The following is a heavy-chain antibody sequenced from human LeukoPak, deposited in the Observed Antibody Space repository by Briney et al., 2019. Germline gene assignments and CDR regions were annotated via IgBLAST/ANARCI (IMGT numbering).Heavy chain of an antibody. J-gene: IGHJ4*02. V-gene: IGHV3-7*04. CDR3: ARIYYDSSGYRLFDY. D-gene: IGHD3-22*01. CDR2: IKQDGSEK. CDR1: GFTFSIYW. Sequence: PGGSLRLSCAASGFTFSIYWMSWVRQAPGKGLEWVANIKQDGSEKYYVDSVKGRFTISRDNAKNSLYLQMNSLRAEDTAVYYCARIYYDSSGYRLFDYWGQGILVTVSS.